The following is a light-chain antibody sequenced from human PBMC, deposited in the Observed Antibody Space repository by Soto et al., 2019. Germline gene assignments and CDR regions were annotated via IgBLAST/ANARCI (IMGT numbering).Light chain of an antibody. CDR3: SSYTSSSTLGSIGV. CDR2: DVS. Sequence: QSALTQPASVSGSPGQSITISCTGTSSDVGGYNYVSWYQQHPGKAPKLMIYDVSNRPSGVSNRFSGSKSGNTASLTISGLQAEDEADYYCSSYTSSSTLGSIGVFGGGTKLTVL. J-gene: IGLJ3*02. CDR1: SSDVGGYNY. V-gene: IGLV2-14*01.